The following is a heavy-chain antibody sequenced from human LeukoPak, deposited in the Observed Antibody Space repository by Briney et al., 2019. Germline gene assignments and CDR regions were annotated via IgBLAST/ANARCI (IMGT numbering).Heavy chain of an antibody. J-gene: IGHJ5*02. Sequence: ASVKVSCKASGYPFTSYGISWVRQAPGQGLEWMGWISAYNGDTNYAQKIRGRVTMTTDTSTTTAYMELRSLRSDDTAVYYCARDPAPLRGTSDNWFDPWGQGTLVTVSS. CDR1: GYPFTSYG. CDR2: ISAYNGDT. D-gene: IGHD2-2*01. CDR3: ARDPAPLRGTSDNWFDP. V-gene: IGHV1-18*01.